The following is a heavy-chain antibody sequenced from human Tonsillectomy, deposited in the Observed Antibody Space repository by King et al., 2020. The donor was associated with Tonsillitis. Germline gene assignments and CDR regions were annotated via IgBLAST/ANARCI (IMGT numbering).Heavy chain of an antibody. J-gene: IGHJ4*02. V-gene: IGHV3-23*01. CDR3: AKTTVSLWFEDSHHPYYFDY. CDR2: ISGSGGST. Sequence: VQLLESGGGLVQPGGSLRLSCAASGFTFSSYALSWVRQAPGKGLEWVSAISGSGGSTYYADSVKGRFTISRDNSKDTLYLQINSLRAEDTAVYYCAKTTVSLWFEDSHHPYYFDYWGQGTLVAVSS. CDR1: GFTFSSYA. D-gene: IGHD3-10*01.